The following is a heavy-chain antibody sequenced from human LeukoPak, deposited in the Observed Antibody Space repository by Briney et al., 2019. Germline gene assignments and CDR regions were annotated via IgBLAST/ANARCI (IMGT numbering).Heavy chain of an antibody. Sequence: GASVKVSCKASGYTFTGYYIHWVRQAPGQGLEWMGWINPNSGGTNYAQKFQGRVTMTRDTSISTAYMELSRLRSDDTAVYYCARDSSPSEYDSSGLDAFDIWGQGTMVTVSS. J-gene: IGHJ3*02. CDR2: INPNSGGT. V-gene: IGHV1-2*02. CDR1: GYTFTGYY. CDR3: ARDSSPSEYDSSGLDAFDI. D-gene: IGHD3-22*01.